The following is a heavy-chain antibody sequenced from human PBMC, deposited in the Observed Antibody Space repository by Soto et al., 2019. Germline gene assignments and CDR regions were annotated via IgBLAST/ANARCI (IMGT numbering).Heavy chain of an antibody. CDR2: IWYDGSNK. J-gene: IGHJ4*02. Sequence: QVQLVESGGGVVQPGRSLRLSCAASGFTFSSYGMHWVRQAPGKGLEWVAVIWYDGSNKYYADSVKGRFTISRDNSKNTLYLQMNSLRAEDTAVYYCARDGIRYQLPHGAFDYWGQGTLVTVSS. CDR3: ARDGIRYQLPHGAFDY. V-gene: IGHV3-33*01. CDR1: GFTFSSYG. D-gene: IGHD2-2*01.